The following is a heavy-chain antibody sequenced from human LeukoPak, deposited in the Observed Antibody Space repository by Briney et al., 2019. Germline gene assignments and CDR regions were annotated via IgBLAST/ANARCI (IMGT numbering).Heavy chain of an antibody. CDR3: AREKENSYGFDY. D-gene: IGHD5-18*01. V-gene: IGHV3-30*03. CDR2: ISYDGSNK. CDR1: GFTFSSYG. Sequence: GGSLRLSCAASGFTFSSYGMHWVRQAPGKGLEWVAVISYDGSNKYYADSVKGRFTISRDNSKNTLYLQMNSLRAEDTAVYYCAREKENSYGFDYWGQGTLVTVSS. J-gene: IGHJ4*02.